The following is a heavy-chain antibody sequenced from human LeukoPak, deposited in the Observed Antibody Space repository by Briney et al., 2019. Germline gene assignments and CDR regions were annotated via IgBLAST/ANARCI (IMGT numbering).Heavy chain of an antibody. D-gene: IGHD5-24*01. Sequence: SETLSLTCTVSSGSITDYYWNWIRQPPGKGLEWIGYIYHTGSTKYNLSLKSRVTTFLDTSKNQFSVKLNSVTAADTAVYYCAAFRDGFNWHLDYWGQGSLVTVSS. J-gene: IGHJ4*02. CDR3: AAFRDGFNWHLDY. CDR2: IYHTGST. CDR1: SGSITDYY. V-gene: IGHV4-59*01.